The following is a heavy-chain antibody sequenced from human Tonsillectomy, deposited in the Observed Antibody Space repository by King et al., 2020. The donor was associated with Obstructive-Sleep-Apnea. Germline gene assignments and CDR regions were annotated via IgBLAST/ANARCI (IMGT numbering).Heavy chain of an antibody. D-gene: IGHD3-9*01. CDR3: ARDKLRLRYFDWSRSGAFDI. J-gene: IGHJ3*02. CDR2: IYYSGST. CDR1: GGSISTYY. Sequence: VQLQESGPGLVKPSETLSLTCTVSGGSISTYYWSWIRQPPGKGLEWIGFIYYSGSTNYNPSLKSRVTISVDTSKNQFSLRLSSVTAADTAVYYCARDKLRLRYFDWSRSGAFDIWGQGTMVTVSS. V-gene: IGHV4-59*01.